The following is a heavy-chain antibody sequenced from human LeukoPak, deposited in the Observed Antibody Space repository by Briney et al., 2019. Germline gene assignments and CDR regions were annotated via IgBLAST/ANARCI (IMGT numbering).Heavy chain of an antibody. CDR1: GFTFSSYA. D-gene: IGHD2-2*01. CDR3: ATGGPDIVVVPAAIGGDY. J-gene: IGHJ4*02. V-gene: IGHV3-23*01. CDR2: LGGSGGST. Sequence: GGSLRLSCAASGFTFSSYAMSWVRQAPGKGLEWVSALGGSGGSTYYADSVKGRFTISRDNSKNTLYLQMNSLRAEDTAVYYCATGGPDIVVVPAAIGGDYWGQGTLVTVSS.